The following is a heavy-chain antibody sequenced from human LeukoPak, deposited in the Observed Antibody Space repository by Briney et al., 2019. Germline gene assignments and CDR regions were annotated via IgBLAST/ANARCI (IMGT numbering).Heavy chain of an antibody. J-gene: IGHJ4*02. D-gene: IGHD4-11*01. CDR2: ISYDGSNK. V-gene: IGHV3-30*03. CDR3: ARDLPVYSNVDY. Sequence: AGGSLRLSCAASGFTFSTYGMHWVRQAPGKGLEWVAVISYDGSNKYYEDSAKGRFTISRDNSKNILYLQMSSLRAEDTAVYYCARDLPVYSNVDYWGQGTLVTVSS. CDR1: GFTFSTYG.